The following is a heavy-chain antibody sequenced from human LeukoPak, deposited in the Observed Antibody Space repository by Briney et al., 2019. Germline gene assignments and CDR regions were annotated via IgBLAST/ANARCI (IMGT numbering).Heavy chain of an antibody. CDR2: INPNSGGT. CDR1: GYTFTGYY. J-gene: IGHJ4*02. D-gene: IGHD3-22*01. CDR3: ASVPYDSSGLFDY. Sequence: ASVKVSCKASGYTFTGYYMHWVRQAPGQGLEWMGWINPNSGGTNYAQKFQGRVTMTRDTSISTAYMELSRLRSDDTAVYYCASVPYDSSGLFDYWGQGTLVTVSS. V-gene: IGHV1-2*02.